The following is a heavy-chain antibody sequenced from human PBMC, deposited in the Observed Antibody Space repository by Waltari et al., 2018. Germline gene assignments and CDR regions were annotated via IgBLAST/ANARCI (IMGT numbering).Heavy chain of an antibody. CDR1: GFSISTTGTG. D-gene: IGHD4-4*01. CDR2: IYWNDSK. V-gene: IGHV2-70*04. Sequence: QVTLKESGPALVKPTQTLTLTCTFSGFSISTTGTGVGWIRQPPGKALEWLASIYWNDSKYYSTSLKSRLTISKDTSKNQVVLTMTNMDPVDTATYYCARFYSTGFDYWGQGVLVTVSS. J-gene: IGHJ4*02. CDR3: ARFYSTGFDY.